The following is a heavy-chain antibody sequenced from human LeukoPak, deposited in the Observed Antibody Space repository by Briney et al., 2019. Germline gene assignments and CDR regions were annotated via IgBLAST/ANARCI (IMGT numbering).Heavy chain of an antibody. J-gene: IGHJ4*02. CDR2: INSDGSST. V-gene: IGHV3-74*01. Sequence: GGSLRLSCAASGFTFSSYWMHWVRQTPGKGLVWVSRINSDGSSTSYADSVKGRFTISRDNAKNTLYLQMNSLRAEDTAVYYCARGGIVVVPAAIYWGQGTLVTVSS. D-gene: IGHD2-2*01. CDR1: GFTFSSYW. CDR3: ARGGIVVVPAAIY.